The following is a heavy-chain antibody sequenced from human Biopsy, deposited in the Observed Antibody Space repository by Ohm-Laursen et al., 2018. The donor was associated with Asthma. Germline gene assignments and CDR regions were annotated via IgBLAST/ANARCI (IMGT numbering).Heavy chain of an antibody. CDR1: GNTFSGYY. V-gene: IGHV1-69*13. D-gene: IGHD7-27*01. CDR3: ARSSHINWGGYFDY. CDR2: IIPIFGTA. J-gene: IGHJ4*02. Sequence: SVKVSCKASGNTFSGYYLHWVRQAPGQGLEWMGGIIPIFGTANYAQKFQGRVTITADESTSTAYMELSGLRSEDTAVYYCARSSHINWGGYFDYWGQGTLVTVSS.